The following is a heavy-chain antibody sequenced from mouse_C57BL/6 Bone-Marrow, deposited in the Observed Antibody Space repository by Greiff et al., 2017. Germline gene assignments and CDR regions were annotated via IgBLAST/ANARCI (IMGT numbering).Heavy chain of an antibody. Sequence: VQLKQSGAGLVKPGASLKLSCAASGFTFSSYSMSWVRQTPEQRLEWVATISDGGSYTYYPDNVQGRFTFSIDNSTNTLYLQLSHLTSEATAMYYCARDGLSPWFAYWGQGTLVTVAA. J-gene: IGHJ3*01. V-gene: IGHV5-4*01. CDR2: ISDGGSYT. CDR3: ARDGLSPWFAY. CDR1: GFTFSSYS. D-gene: IGHD6-5*01.